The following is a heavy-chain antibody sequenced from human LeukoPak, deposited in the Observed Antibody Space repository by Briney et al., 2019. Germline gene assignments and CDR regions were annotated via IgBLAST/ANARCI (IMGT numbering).Heavy chain of an antibody. J-gene: IGHJ6*04. D-gene: IGHD2-15*01. CDR3: ARDHCSGGSCLDV. CDR1: GFTFSSYS. V-gene: IGHV3-21*01. CDR2: ISSSSNYI. Sequence: GGSLRLSCAASGFTFSSYSMNWVHQAPGKGLEWVSSISSSSNYIYCADSLKGRFIISRDNAKNSLYLQMNSLRAEDTAVYYCARDHCSGGSCLDVWGKGTTVTVSS.